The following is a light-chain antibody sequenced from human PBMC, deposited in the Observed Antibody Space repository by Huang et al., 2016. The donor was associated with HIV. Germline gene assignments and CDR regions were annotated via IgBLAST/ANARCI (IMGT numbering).Light chain of an antibody. Sequence: EVVLTQSPATLSLSPGERATLSCRARQNVSSYLAWFQHKPGQAPRLLIYGTSNSVTGIPARFSGSGSGTDFTLTISSLEPEDFAVYYCQQRSNWPPWTFGQGTKVEIK. V-gene: IGKV3-11*01. CDR2: GTS. CDR1: QNVSSY. CDR3: QQRSNWPPWT. J-gene: IGKJ1*01.